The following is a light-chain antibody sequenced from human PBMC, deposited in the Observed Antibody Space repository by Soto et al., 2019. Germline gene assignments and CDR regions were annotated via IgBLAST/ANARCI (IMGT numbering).Light chain of an antibody. J-gene: IGLJ3*02. CDR3: SSYTINSTLV. Sequence: QSALTQPASVSGFPGQSITISCTGTSSDVGGYSYVSWYQQHPGKAPNVMIYDVSYRPSGVSYRFSGSKSGSTASLTISGLQPEDEADYYCSSYTINSTLVFGGGTKLTVL. CDR2: DVS. CDR1: SSDVGGYSY. V-gene: IGLV2-14*01.